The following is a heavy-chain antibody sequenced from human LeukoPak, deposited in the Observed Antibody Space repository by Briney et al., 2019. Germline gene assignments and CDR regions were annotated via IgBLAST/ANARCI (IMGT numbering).Heavy chain of an antibody. Sequence: SETLSLTCTVSGGSISSYYWSWIRQPPGMGLEWIGYIYYSGSTNYNPSLKSRVTISVDTSKNQFSLKLSSVTAADTAVYYCARDSMPGAFDIWGQGTMVTVSS. J-gene: IGHJ3*02. CDR1: GGSISSYY. D-gene: IGHD2-2*01. CDR2: IYYSGST. CDR3: ARDSMPGAFDI. V-gene: IGHV4-59*01.